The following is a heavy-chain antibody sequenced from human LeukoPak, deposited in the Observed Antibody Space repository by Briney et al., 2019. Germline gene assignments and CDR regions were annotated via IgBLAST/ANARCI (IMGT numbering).Heavy chain of an antibody. Sequence: VASVKVSCKASGYTFTGYYMHWVRQAPGQGLEWMGRINPNSGGTNYAQKFQGRVTMTRDTSISTAYMELSRLRSDDTAVYYCARDTSSSSWSRGSSSGWYNYWGQGTLVTVSS. CDR1: GYTFTGYY. CDR2: INPNSGGT. D-gene: IGHD6-19*01. CDR3: ARDTSSSSWSRGSSSGWYNY. J-gene: IGHJ4*02. V-gene: IGHV1-2*06.